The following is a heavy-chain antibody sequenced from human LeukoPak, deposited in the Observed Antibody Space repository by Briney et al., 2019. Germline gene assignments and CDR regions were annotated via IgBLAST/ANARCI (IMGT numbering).Heavy chain of an antibody. CDR2: IYYSGST. D-gene: IGHD3-3*01. J-gene: IGHJ2*01. CDR3: ARAFDDLWSGRLDL. Sequence: SQTLSLTCTVSGGSISSGDYYWSWIRQPPGKGLEWIGYIYYSGSTYYNPSLKSRVTISVDTSKNQFSLKLSSVTAADTAVYYCARAFDDLWSGRLDLWGRGTLVTVSS. V-gene: IGHV4-30-4*08. CDR1: GGSISSGDYY.